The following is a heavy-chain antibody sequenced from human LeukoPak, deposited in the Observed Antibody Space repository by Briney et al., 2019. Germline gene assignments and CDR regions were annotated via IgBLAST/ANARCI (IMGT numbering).Heavy chain of an antibody. CDR3: ARDLIAARSNWFDP. Sequence: GSLRLSCAASGFTFSSYSMNWVRQAPGKGLEWVSFISSSSSYIYYADSVKGRFTISRDNAKNSLYLQMNSLRAEDTAVYYCARDLIAARSNWFDPWGQGTLVTVSS. CDR1: GFTFSSYS. CDR2: ISSSSSYI. J-gene: IGHJ5*02. D-gene: IGHD6-6*01. V-gene: IGHV3-21*01.